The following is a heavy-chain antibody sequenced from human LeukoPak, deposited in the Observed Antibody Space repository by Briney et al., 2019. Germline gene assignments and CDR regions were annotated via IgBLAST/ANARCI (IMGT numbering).Heavy chain of an antibody. V-gene: IGHV3-30-3*01. J-gene: IGHJ4*02. Sequence: PGGSLRLSCAASGFTFSSYALHWVRQAPGKGLEWVAVISYDGSNKYYADSVKGRFTISRDNSRNALYLQMNSLRNEDTAVYYCAKGGVSDIGSWYGDYFDYWGQGTLVTVSS. CDR2: ISYDGSNK. D-gene: IGHD6-13*01. CDR1: GFTFSSYA. CDR3: AKGGVSDIGSWYGDYFDY.